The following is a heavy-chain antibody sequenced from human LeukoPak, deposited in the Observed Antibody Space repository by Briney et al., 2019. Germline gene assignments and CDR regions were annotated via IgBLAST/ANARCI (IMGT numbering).Heavy chain of an antibody. V-gene: IGHV4-38-2*02. CDR1: GYSISSGYY. Sequence: NPSETLSLTCTVSGYSISSGYYWGWIRQPPGKGLEWIGSIYHSGSTYYNPSLKSRVTISVDTSKNQFSLKLSSVTAADTAVYYCARVSSCDYWGQGTLVTVSS. J-gene: IGHJ4*02. CDR3: ARVSSCDY. CDR2: IYHSGST. D-gene: IGHD6-19*01.